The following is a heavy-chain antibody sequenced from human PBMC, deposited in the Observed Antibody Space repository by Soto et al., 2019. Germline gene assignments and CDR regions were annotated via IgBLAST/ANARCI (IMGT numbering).Heavy chain of an antibody. CDR3: ARDPGYDFWSGYYSHYYGMDV. CDR2: IYSGGST. D-gene: IGHD3-3*01. CDR1: GFTFSSYA. J-gene: IGHJ6*02. Sequence: GGSLRLSCAASGFTFSSYAMSWVRQAPGKGLEWVSVIYSGGSTYYADSVKGRFTISRDNSKNTLYLQMNSLRAEDTAVYYCARDPGYDFWSGYYSHYYGMDVWGQGTTVTVSS. V-gene: IGHV3-53*01.